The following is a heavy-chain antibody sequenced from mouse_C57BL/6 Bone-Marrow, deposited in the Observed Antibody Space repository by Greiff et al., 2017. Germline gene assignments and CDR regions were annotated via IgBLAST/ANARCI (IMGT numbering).Heavy chain of an antibody. V-gene: IGHV5-4*01. CDR2: ISDGGSYT. CDR3: ASLGFDY. J-gene: IGHJ2*01. CDR1: GFTFSSYA. Sequence: EVQVVESGGGLVKPGGSLKLSCAASGFTFSSYAMSWVRQTPEKRLEWVATISDGGSYTYYPDNVKGRFTISRDNAKNNLYLQMSHLKSEDTAMYYCASLGFDYWGQGTTLTVSS. D-gene: IGHD4-1*01.